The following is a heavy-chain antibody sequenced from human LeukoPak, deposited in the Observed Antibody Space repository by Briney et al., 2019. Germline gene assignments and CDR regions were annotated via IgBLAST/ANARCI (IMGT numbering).Heavy chain of an antibody. V-gene: IGHV3-21*01. Sequence: GSLRLSCAASGFTFSSYSMNWVRQAPGEGLKWVSSISSSSSYIYYADSVKGRFTISRDNAKNSLYLQMNSLRAEDTAVYYCARIKNWNYAIDYWGQGTLVTVSS. CDR3: ARIKNWNYAIDY. CDR2: ISSSSSYI. D-gene: IGHD1-7*01. CDR1: GFTFSSYS. J-gene: IGHJ4*02.